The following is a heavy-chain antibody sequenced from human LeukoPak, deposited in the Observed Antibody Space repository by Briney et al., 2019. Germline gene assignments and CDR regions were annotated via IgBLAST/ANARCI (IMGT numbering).Heavy chain of an antibody. J-gene: IGHJ4*02. Sequence: GGSLRLSCAASGFAFSSYAVHWVRQAPGKGLECGAVISHDGSKKYYADFVKGRFTISRDNSKNTLYLHMNSLIPEDTAVYFCAKDWKFYYVSGSFFPDNWGQGTLVTVSS. CDR2: ISHDGSKK. D-gene: IGHD3-10*01. CDR1: GFAFSSYA. V-gene: IGHV3-30-3*01. CDR3: AKDWKFYYVSGSFFPDN.